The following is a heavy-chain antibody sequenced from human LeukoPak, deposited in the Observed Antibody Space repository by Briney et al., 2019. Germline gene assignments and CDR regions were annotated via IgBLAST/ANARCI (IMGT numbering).Heavy chain of an antibody. CDR1: GYTFTSYG. D-gene: IGHD2-2*01. V-gene: IGHV1-18*01. CDR2: ISAYNGNT. CDR3: ARDHCSSTSCYPALYYYYGMDV. J-gene: IGHJ6*02. Sequence: GVSVKVSCKASGYTFTSYGISWVRQAPGQGLEWMGWISAYNGNTNYAQKLQGRVTMTTDTSTSTAYMELRSLRSDDTAVYYCARDHCSSTSCYPALYYYYGMDVWGQGTTVTVSS.